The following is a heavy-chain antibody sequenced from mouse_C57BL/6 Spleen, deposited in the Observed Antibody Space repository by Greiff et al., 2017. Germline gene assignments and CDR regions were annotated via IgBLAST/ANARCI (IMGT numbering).Heavy chain of an antibody. CDR2: IDPETGGT. D-gene: IGHD2-3*01. Sequence: VKLQESGAELVRPGASVTLSCKASGYTFTDYEMHWVKQTPVHGLEWIGAIDPETGGTAYNQKFKGKAILTADKSSSTAYMELRSLTSEDSAVYYCTRRIYDGYPFAYWGQGTLVTVSA. CDR1: GYTFTDYE. J-gene: IGHJ3*01. CDR3: TRRIYDGYPFAY. V-gene: IGHV1-15*01.